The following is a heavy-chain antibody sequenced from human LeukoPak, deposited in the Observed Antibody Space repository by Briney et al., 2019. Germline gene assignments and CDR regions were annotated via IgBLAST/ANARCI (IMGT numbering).Heavy chain of an antibody. CDR2: IYYSGIT. D-gene: IGHD3-10*01. CDR1: DVSLNSYY. V-gene: IGHV4-59*01. J-gene: IGHJ4*02. CDR3: ARGVRIPRWFFFFDY. Sequence: PSETLSLTCTVSDVSLNSYYWSWIRQPPGKGLEWIGFIYYSGITDYNSSLKSRVTFSLDTAKSQISLQLNSVTAADAAIYYCARGVRIPRWFFFFDYWGQGILVSVSS.